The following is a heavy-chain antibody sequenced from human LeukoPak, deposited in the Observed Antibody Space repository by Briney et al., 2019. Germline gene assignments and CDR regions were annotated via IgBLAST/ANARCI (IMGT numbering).Heavy chain of an antibody. CDR3: ARDFRGTYSFDY. V-gene: IGHV3-33*01. CDR2: IWFDGSNR. D-gene: IGHD1-26*01. Sequence: PGGSLRLSCEASGFTFRNYGMHWVRQAPGKGLDWVGVIWFDGSNRYYADSVKGRFTVSRDNAKNSLYLQMNSLRAEDTAVYYCARDFRGTYSFDYWGQGTLVTASS. CDR1: GFTFRNYG. J-gene: IGHJ4*02.